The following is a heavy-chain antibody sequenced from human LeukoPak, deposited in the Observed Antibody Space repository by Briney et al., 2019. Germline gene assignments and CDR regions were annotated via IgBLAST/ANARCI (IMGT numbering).Heavy chain of an antibody. CDR1: GFTFSTYW. J-gene: IGHJ4*02. V-gene: IGHV3-74*01. Sequence: GGSLRLSCAASGFTFSTYWMHWVRQPPGKGLVWVSRINGDGSSTSYADSLKGRFTISRDNAKNTLYLQMNSLRVEDTAVYYSAREGFDYWGQGILVTVSS. CDR3: AREGFDY. CDR2: INGDGSST.